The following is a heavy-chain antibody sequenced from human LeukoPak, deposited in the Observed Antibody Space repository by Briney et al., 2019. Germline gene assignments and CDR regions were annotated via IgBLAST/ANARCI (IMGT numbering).Heavy chain of an antibody. Sequence: PGGSLRLSCAASGFTFSSSAMPWVRQAPDKGLEWVAVISYDGSNKYYTDSVKGRFTISRDSFKNTLYLQMNNLRAEDTAVYYCTTERGSGNPNNAASKRGYDTWGQGTPVTVSS. J-gene: IGHJ4*02. V-gene: IGHV3-30*14. CDR2: ISYDGSNK. CDR3: TTERGSGNPNNAASKRGYDT. CDR1: GFTFSSSA. D-gene: IGHD3-3*01.